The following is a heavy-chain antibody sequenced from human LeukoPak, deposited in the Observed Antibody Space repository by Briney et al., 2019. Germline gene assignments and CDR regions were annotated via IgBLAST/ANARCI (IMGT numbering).Heavy chain of an antibody. J-gene: IGHJ4*02. D-gene: IGHD4-23*01. CDR3: ARHERERYGGNPEGFDY. V-gene: IGHV4-59*08. CDR1: GGSISRYY. CDR2: IFYSGTP. Sequence: SETLSLTCNVSGGSISRYYWSWIRQSPGKGLEWMGYIFYSGTPNYNPSFKSRVSISLDTSNQFSLTLNSVTAADTAVYYCARHERERYGGNPEGFDYWGQGTLVTVSS.